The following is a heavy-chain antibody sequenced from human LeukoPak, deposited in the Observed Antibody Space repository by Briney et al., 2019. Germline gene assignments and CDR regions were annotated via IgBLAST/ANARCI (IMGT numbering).Heavy chain of an antibody. J-gene: IGHJ3*02. D-gene: IGHD3-22*01. Sequence: GGSLRLSCAASGFTFSDYYMSWIRQAPGKGLEWVSHISSSGSTIYYADSVKGRFTISRDNAKNSLYLQMNSLRAEDTAVYYCARDNDSSGYHAFDIWGQGTMVTVSS. CDR2: ISSSGSTI. CDR3: ARDNDSSGYHAFDI. V-gene: IGHV3-11*04. CDR1: GFTFSDYY.